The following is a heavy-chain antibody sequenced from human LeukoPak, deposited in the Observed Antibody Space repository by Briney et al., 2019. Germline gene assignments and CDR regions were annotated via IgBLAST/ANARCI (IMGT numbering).Heavy chain of an antibody. CDR2: IYYSGST. J-gene: IGHJ4*02. V-gene: IGHV4-30-2*03. CDR3: ARSGSYRGYFDY. D-gene: IGHD1-26*01. CDR1: GGSISSGGYY. Sequence: SETLSLTCTVSGGSISSGGYYWSWIRQPPGKGLEWIGYIYYSGSTYYNPSLKSRVTISVDTSKNQFSLKLSSVTAADTAVYYCARSGSYRGYFDYWGQGTLVTVSS.